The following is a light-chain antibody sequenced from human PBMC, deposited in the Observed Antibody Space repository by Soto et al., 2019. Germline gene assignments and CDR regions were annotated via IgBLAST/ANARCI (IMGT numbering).Light chain of an antibody. CDR3: QQYGGSPPT. J-gene: IGKJ1*01. V-gene: IGKV3-20*01. CDR2: GAS. CDR1: QSLGSNF. Sequence: EIVLTQSPGALSLSPGQRATLSCRASQSLGSNFLAWYQQKPGQAPRLLIYGASNRATGIPDRFSGSGSGTDFTLIISRLEPEDFAVYYCQQYGGSPPTFGQGTKADIK.